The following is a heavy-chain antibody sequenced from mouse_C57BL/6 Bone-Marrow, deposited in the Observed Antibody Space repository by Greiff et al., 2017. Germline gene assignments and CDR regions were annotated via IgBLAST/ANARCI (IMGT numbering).Heavy chain of an antibody. D-gene: IGHD1-1*01. CDR1: GYTFTSYG. V-gene: IGHV1-81*01. CDR2: IYPRSGNT. Sequence: VQLQQSGAELARPGASVKLSCKASGYTFTSYGISWVKQRTGQGLEWIGEIYPRSGNTYYNEKFKGKATLTADKSSSTAYMELRSLTSEDSAVYYCASLYYYGSSLYYFDYGGQGTTLTVSS. J-gene: IGHJ2*01. CDR3: ASLYYYGSSLYYFDY.